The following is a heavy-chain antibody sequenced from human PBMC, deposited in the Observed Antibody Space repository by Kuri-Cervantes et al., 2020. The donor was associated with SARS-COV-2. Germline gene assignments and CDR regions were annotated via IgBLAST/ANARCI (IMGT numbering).Heavy chain of an antibody. J-gene: IGHJ3*02. CDR3: ARDSGDWNPDGLDI. CDR2: LNPDTGNT. CDR1: GYSFSSYD. V-gene: IGHV1-8*02. D-gene: IGHD1-1*01. Sequence: ASVKVSCKASGYSFSSYDINWVRQAPGQGLEWMGWLNPDTGNTGNAKKFQGRVTMATDTSINTAYMEVSSLTFEDTAIYYCARDSGDWNPDGLDIWGQGTMVTVSS.